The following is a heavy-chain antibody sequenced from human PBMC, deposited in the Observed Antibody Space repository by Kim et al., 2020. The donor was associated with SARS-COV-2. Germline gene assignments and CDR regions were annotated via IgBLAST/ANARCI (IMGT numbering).Heavy chain of an antibody. V-gene: IGHV3-30*04. Sequence: GGSLRLSCAASGFTFSSYAMHWVRQAPGKGLEWVAVISYDGSNKYYADSVKGRFTISRDNSKNTLYLQMNSLRAEDTAVYYCARDMDREGYSYGYEIYRREYWGQGTLVTVSS. CDR2: ISYDGSNK. D-gene: IGHD5-18*01. J-gene: IGHJ4*02. CDR3: ARDMDREGYSYGYEIYRREY. CDR1: GFTFSSYA.